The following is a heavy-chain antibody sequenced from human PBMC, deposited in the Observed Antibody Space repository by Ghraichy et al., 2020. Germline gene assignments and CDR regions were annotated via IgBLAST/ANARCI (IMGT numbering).Heavy chain of an antibody. V-gene: IGHV4-39*01. D-gene: IGHD2-2*01. CDR3: AKRTCSSTSCYNGGPFDY. Sequence: SETLSLTCTVSGGSISSSSYYWGWIRQPPGKGLEWIGSIYYSGSTYYNPSLKSRVTISVDTSKNQFSLKLSSVTAADTAVYYCAKRTCSSTSCYNGGPFDYWGQGTLVTVSS. CDR1: GGSISSSSYY. J-gene: IGHJ4*02. CDR2: IYYSGST.